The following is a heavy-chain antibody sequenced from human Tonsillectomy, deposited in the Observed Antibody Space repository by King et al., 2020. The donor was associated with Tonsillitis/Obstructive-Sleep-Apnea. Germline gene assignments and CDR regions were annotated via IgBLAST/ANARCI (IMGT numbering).Heavy chain of an antibody. CDR2: ISFDANNK. Sequence: VQLVESGGGVVQPGRSLRLSCAASGFTFINYAMHWVRQAPGKGLEWVAAISFDANNKYYADSVKGRFTISRDNSKNTLYLQMNSLRTEATAVYYCATEPDFWSGYYFDYWGQGTLVTVSS. CDR3: ATEPDFWSGYYFDY. J-gene: IGHJ4*02. V-gene: IGHV3-30*04. CDR1: GFTFINYA. D-gene: IGHD3-3*01.